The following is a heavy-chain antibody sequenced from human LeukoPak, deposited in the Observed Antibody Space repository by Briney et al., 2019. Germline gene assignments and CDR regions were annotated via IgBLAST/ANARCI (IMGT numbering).Heavy chain of an antibody. D-gene: IGHD3-9*01. V-gene: IGHV4-39*01. CDR2: IYYSGST. CDR1: GGSISSSSYY. Sequence: SETLSLTCTVSGGSISSSSYYWGWIRQPPGKGLEWIGSIYYSGSTYYNPSLKSRATISVDTSKNQFSLKLSSVTAADTAVYYCARHTYFDWSTDYWGQGTLVTVSS. CDR3: ARHTYFDWSTDY. J-gene: IGHJ4*02.